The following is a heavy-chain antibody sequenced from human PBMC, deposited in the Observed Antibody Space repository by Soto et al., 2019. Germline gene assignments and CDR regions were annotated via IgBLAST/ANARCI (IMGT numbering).Heavy chain of an antibody. CDR3: ATDTLAGNFDY. CDR1: GFTFNNYA. J-gene: IGHJ4*02. Sequence: EVQVLDSGGGLVQPGGSLRLSCAASGFTFNNYAMNWVRQAPGKGLEWVVTISATGGSTYYADSVKGRVTISRDNSKNTLYLQITGLRFEDTAVYYCATDTLAGNFDYWGQGTQVTVSS. CDR2: ISATGGST. V-gene: IGHV3-23*01.